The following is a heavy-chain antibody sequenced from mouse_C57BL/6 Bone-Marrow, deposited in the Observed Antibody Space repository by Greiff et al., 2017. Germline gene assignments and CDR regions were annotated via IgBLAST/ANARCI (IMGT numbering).Heavy chain of an antibody. CDR3: ARDYYGSSYAMDY. CDR1: GYAFSSSW. J-gene: IGHJ4*01. CDR2: IYPGDRDT. V-gene: IGHV1-82*01. Sequence: VQLQQSGPELVKPGASVKISCKASGYAFSSSWMNWVKQRPGKGLEWIGRIYPGDRDTNYNGKFKGKATLTADKSSSPAYMQLSSLTSEDSAVYFCARDYYGSSYAMDYWGQGTSVTVSS. D-gene: IGHD1-1*01.